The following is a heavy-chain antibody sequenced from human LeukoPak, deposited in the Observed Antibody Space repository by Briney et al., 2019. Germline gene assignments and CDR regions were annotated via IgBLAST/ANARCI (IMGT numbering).Heavy chain of an antibody. Sequence: KPSETLSLTCSVSGFSGYSISSGFHWGWIRQPPGKGLEWIGSIFHSGSTYYNPSLKSRVTISVDTSKNQFSLKLSSVTAADTAVYYCARHRGQQLGYFDYWGQGTLVTVSS. D-gene: IGHD6-13*01. CDR2: IFHSGST. CDR1: GYSISSGFH. V-gene: IGHV4-38-2*02. CDR3: ARHRGQQLGYFDY. J-gene: IGHJ4*02.